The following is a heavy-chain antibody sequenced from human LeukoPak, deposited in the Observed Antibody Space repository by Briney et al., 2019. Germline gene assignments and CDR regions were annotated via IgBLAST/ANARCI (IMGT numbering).Heavy chain of an antibody. CDR2: LFDSVNT. D-gene: IGHD5-18*01. Sequence: SETLSLTCTVSGGSISSHYWSWIRQPPGKGLEWIAYLFDSVNTKDNPSLQSRLTLSADTSKNQFSLRLSSVTAADTAVYYCATIXXGSIFGYFDFWGQGIKVTVSS. J-gene: IGHJ4*02. CDR3: ATIXXGSIFGYFDF. V-gene: IGHV4-59*11. CDR1: GGSISSHY.